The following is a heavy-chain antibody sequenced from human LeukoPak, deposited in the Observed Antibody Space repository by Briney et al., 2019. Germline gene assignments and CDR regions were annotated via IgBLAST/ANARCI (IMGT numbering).Heavy chain of an antibody. CDR1: GYSISSGYY. D-gene: IGHD3-3*01. J-gene: IGHJ4*02. CDR3: ARGLSRSGYYSGY. Sequence: PSETLSLTCAVSGYSISSGYYWGWIRQPPGKGLEWIGEINHSGSTNYNSSLKSRVTISVDTSKNQFSLKLSSVTAADTAVYHCARGLSRSGYYSGYWGQGTLVTVSS. CDR2: INHSGST. V-gene: IGHV4-38-2*01.